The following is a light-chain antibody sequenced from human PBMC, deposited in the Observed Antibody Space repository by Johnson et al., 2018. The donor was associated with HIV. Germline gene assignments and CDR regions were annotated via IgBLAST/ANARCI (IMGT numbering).Light chain of an antibody. V-gene: IGLV1-51*02. CDR3: GTWDSSLSAYV. Sequence: QSVLTQPPSVSAAPGQKVTISCSGSSSNIGRNYVSWYQQLPGTAPKLLIYQNTWRPSWIPDRFSGSTSGASATLAITGLQTGDEADYYCGTWDSSLSAYVFGTGTKVTVL. J-gene: IGLJ1*01. CDR2: QNT. CDR1: SSNIGRNY.